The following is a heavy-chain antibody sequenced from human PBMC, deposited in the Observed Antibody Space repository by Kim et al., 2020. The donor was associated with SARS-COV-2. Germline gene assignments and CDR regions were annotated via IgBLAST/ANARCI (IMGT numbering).Heavy chain of an antibody. CDR1: GFTFSSYS. Sequence: GGSLRLSCAASGFTFSSYSMNWVRQAPGKGLEWVSSISSSSSYIYYADSVKGRFTISRDNAKNSLYLQMNSLRAEDTAVYYCARVRRVSKGRDDSSGYLYWYFDLWGRGTLVTVSS. V-gene: IGHV3-21*01. D-gene: IGHD3-22*01. CDR2: ISSSSSYI. J-gene: IGHJ2*01. CDR3: ARVRRVSKGRDDSSGYLYWYFDL.